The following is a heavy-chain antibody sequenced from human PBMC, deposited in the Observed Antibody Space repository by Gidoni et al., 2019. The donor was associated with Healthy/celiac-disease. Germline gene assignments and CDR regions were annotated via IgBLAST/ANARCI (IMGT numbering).Heavy chain of an antibody. D-gene: IGHD2-15*01. Sequence: QVQLVESGGGVVQPGRSLRLSCAASGFPFSSYAMHWVRQAPGKGLEWVAVISYDGSNKYYADSVKGRFTISRDNSKNTLYLQMNSLRAEDTAVYYCARDECSGGSCPLDYWGQGTLVTVSS. J-gene: IGHJ4*02. V-gene: IGHV3-30-3*01. CDR1: GFPFSSYA. CDR3: ARDECSGGSCPLDY. CDR2: ISYDGSNK.